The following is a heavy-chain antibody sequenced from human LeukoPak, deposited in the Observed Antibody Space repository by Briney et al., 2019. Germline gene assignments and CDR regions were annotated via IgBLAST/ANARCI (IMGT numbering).Heavy chain of an antibody. V-gene: IGHV3-23*01. CDR2: IGGSGGAT. Sequence: PGGSLRLSCATSGFTFSSFAMTWVRQAPGKGLDWVSAIGGSGGATYYGKSVKGRFIISRDNSKNTLYLQMNSLRAEDTAVYYCAKVIGGYDSSGYFDYWGQGTLVTVSS. CDR3: AKVIGGYDSSGYFDY. CDR1: GFTFSSFA. J-gene: IGHJ4*02. D-gene: IGHD3-22*01.